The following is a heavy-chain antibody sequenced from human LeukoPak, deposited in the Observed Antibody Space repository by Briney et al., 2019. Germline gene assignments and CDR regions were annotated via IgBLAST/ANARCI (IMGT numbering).Heavy chain of an antibody. D-gene: IGHD6-13*01. CDR2: IYYSGST. J-gene: IGHJ6*02. Sequence: SETLSLTCTVSGGSISSGSYYWGWIRQPPGKGLEWIGSIYYSGSTYYNPSLKSRVTISVDTSKNQFSLKLSSVTAADTAVYYCARQNRRTSWYNSYYYGMDVWGQGTTVTVSS. V-gene: IGHV4-39*01. CDR3: ARQNRRTSWYNSYYYGMDV. CDR1: GGSISSGSYY.